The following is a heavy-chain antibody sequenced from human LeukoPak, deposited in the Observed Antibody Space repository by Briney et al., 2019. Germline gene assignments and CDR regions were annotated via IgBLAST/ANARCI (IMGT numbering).Heavy chain of an antibody. CDR2: ISGSGDTT. V-gene: IGHV3-23*01. CDR1: GFTFSRYA. Sequence: PGGSLRLSCAASGFTFSRYAMSWARQAPGKGLEWVSGISGSGDTTYYPDPVKGRFTISRDNSKTTLYLQMSSLRAEDTAVYYCAKDFGDCSTGVCYAKPFDYWGQGTLVSASA. CDR3: AKDFGDCSTGVCYAKPFDY. J-gene: IGHJ4*02. D-gene: IGHD2-8*01.